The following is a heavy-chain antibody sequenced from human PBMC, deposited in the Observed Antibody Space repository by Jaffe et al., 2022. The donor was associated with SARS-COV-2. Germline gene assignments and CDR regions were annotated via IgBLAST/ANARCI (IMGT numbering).Heavy chain of an antibody. CDR2: ISGSGGST. D-gene: IGHD3-22*01. CDR3: AKVARYYDSSGSAPYYFDY. CDR1: GFTFSSYA. V-gene: IGHV3-23*01. J-gene: IGHJ4*02. Sequence: EVQLLESGGGLVQPGGSLRLSCAASGFTFSSYAMSWVRQAPGKGLEWVSAISGSGGSTYYADSVKGRFTISRDNSKNTLYLQMNSLRAEDTAVYYCAKVARYYDSSGSAPYYFDYWGQGTLVTVSS.